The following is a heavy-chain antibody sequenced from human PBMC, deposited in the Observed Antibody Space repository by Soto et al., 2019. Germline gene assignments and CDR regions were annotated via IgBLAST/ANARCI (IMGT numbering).Heavy chain of an antibody. D-gene: IGHD3-22*01. J-gene: IGHJ6*02. CDR3: ARPLRDRNYYYGMAV. Sequence: QVQLVQSGAEMQQPGASVRVSCKASGGTFSNYAFSWVRQAPGQGLEWLGGTIPMFGTPNYAQKFQGRVAISADEWTATVYMELSSLRSEDTAVYFCARPLRDRNYYYGMAVWGQGTTVTVSS. CDR1: GGTFSNYA. V-gene: IGHV1-69*01. CDR2: TIPMFGTP.